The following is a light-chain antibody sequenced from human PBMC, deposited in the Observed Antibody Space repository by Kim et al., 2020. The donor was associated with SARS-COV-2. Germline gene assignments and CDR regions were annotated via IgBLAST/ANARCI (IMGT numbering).Light chain of an antibody. Sequence: VCPGEGATLSCRASRSVSSNLAWYQQKPGQAPRLLIYGASTRATGIPARFSGSGSGTEFTLTISSLQSEDFAVYYCQQYNNWPLAFGQGTKVDIK. CDR3: QQYNNWPLA. V-gene: IGKV3-15*01. CDR2: GAS. J-gene: IGKJ1*01. CDR1: RSVSSN.